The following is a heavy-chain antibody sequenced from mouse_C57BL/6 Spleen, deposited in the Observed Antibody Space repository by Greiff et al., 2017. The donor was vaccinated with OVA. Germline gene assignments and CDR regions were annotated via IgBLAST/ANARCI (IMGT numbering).Heavy chain of an antibody. D-gene: IGHD1-1*01. V-gene: IGHV1-18*01. CDR1: GYTFTDYN. J-gene: IGHJ2*01. CDR3: ARHPITTGVGKDYFDY. CDR2: INPNNGGT. Sequence: EVQLQQSGPELVKPGASVKIPCKASGYTFTDYNMDWVKQSHGKSLEWIGDINPNNGGTIYNQKFKGKATLTVDKSSSTAYMELRSLTSEDTAVYYCARHPITTGVGKDYFDYWGQGTTLTVSS.